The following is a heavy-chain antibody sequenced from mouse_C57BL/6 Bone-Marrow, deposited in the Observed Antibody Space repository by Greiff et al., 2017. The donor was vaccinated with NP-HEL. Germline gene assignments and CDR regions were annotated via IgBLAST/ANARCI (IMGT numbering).Heavy chain of an antibody. V-gene: IGHV1-22*01. Sequence: VQLQQSGPELVKPGASVKMSCKASGYTFTDYNMHWVKQSHGKSLEWIGYINPNNGGTSYNQKFKGKATLTVNKSSSTAYMELRSLTSEDSAVYYCASYYGSFYWYFDVWGTGTTVTVSS. CDR1: GYTFTDYN. J-gene: IGHJ1*03. CDR3: ASYYGSFYWYFDV. CDR2: INPNNGGT. D-gene: IGHD1-1*01.